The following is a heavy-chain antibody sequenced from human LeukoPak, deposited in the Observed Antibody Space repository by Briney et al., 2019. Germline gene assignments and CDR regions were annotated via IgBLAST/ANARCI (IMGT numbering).Heavy chain of an antibody. V-gene: IGHV3-48*01. J-gene: IGHJ4*02. CDR3: SRDAPSIAGCFGY. CDR1: GFTFSSYG. Sequence: GGSLRLSCAASGFTFSSYGMNWVRQAPGKGLEWLSYISSDSSTIYYADSVKGRFTISRDNAKNSLYLQVNSLRAGETAVYYCSRDAPSIAGCFGYWGQGALVTVSS. D-gene: IGHD6-6*01. CDR2: ISSDSSTI.